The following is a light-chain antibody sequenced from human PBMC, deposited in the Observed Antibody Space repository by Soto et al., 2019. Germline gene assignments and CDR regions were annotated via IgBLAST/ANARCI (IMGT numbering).Light chain of an antibody. Sequence: QSVLTQPRSVSGSPGQSVTISCTGTGNDVGAYNYVSWYQQHPGRPPKLLIYGVVRWPSGVPDRFSGSKSGNTASLTISGLQAEDEADYFCCSYAGGYTYVFGTGTKATVL. CDR1: GNDVGAYNY. CDR3: CSYAGGYTYV. V-gene: IGLV2-11*01. J-gene: IGLJ1*01. CDR2: GVV.